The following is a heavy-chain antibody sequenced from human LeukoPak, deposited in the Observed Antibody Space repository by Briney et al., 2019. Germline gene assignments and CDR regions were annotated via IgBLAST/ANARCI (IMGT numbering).Heavy chain of an antibody. Sequence: PSETLSLTCAVYGGSFSGYYWSWIRQPPGKGLEWLGENNHSGSTNYNPSLKSRVTISVDTSKNQFSLKLSSVTAADTAVYYCARGYCSGGSCYSWNDYWGQGTLVTVSS. J-gene: IGHJ4*02. CDR1: GGSFSGYY. CDR2: NNHSGST. D-gene: IGHD2-15*01. CDR3: ARGYCSGGSCYSWNDY. V-gene: IGHV4-34*01.